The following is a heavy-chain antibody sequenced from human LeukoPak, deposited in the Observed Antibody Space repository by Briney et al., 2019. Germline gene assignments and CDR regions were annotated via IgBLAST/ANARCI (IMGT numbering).Heavy chain of an antibody. D-gene: IGHD3-22*01. V-gene: IGHV1-46*01. Sequence: GASVKVSCKASGYTFTSYYMHWVRQAPGQGLEWMGIINPSGGSTSYAQKFQGRVTMTRDMSTSTVYMELSSLRSEDTAVYYCGVPYYYDSSGYYVAYWGQGTLVTVSS. CDR3: GVPYYYDSSGYYVAY. CDR1: GYTFTSYY. CDR2: INPSGGST. J-gene: IGHJ4*02.